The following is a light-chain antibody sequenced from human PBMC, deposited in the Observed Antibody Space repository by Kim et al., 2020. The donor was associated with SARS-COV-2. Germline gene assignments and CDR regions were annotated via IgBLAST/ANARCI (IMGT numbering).Light chain of an antibody. CDR2: YNR. J-gene: IGLJ3*02. Sequence: APGGTASITCGGKDIGSESVHWYQQKPGLAPVLVIYYNRDRPSGIPERFSGSNSWNMATLTISRVEAGDEADYYCQVWDNSGDHWVFGGGTKVTVL. V-gene: IGLV3-21*04. CDR3: QVWDNSGDHWV. CDR1: DIGSES.